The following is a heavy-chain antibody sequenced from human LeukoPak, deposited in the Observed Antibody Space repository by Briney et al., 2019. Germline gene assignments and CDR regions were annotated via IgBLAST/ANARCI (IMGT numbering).Heavy chain of an antibody. V-gene: IGHV1-2*02. CDR1: DFRDYY. Sequence: ASVKVSCKTSDFRDYYMNWVRQAPGQGLEWLGWINPKSGDTDYAQKFQGRVTMTRDTSINTAYMELSGLKPDDTAICYCASGYSGYDLNYWGQGTQVTVSS. CDR2: INPKSGDT. CDR3: ASGYSGYDLNY. D-gene: IGHD5-12*01. J-gene: IGHJ4*02.